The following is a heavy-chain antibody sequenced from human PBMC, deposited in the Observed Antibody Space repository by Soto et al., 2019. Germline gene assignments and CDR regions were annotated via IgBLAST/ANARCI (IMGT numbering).Heavy chain of an antibody. Sequence: EVKLLDSGGGLVQTGGSLRLSCAASGFTFSSYAMDWVRQAPGKGLDWVSVISGSGGITYSADSVKGRFTISRDNSKNILYLQMNGLRAEDTALYYCAKGITDTGGYYYYSMDVWGQGTAVTVSS. CDR3: AKGITDTGGYYYYSMDV. J-gene: IGHJ6*02. D-gene: IGHD3-16*01. CDR1: GFTFSSYA. V-gene: IGHV3-23*01. CDR2: ISGSGGIT.